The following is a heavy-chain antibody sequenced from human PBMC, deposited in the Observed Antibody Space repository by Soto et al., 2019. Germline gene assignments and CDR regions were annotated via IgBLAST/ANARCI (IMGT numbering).Heavy chain of an antibody. CDR3: ARESHDILTGPPWVWYFDL. CDR2: INDRGSI. CDR1: GGSFSGYY. J-gene: IGHJ2*01. D-gene: IGHD3-9*01. V-gene: IGHV4-34*01. Sequence: QVQLQQWGAGPLRPLETLSLTCGVSGGSFSGYYWAWIRHSPGKGLEWIGEINDRGSINYNPSLKSRLSISVDTSKNHYSLNLRSVTAADTAVYYCARESHDILTGPPWVWYFDLWGRDTLVTVSS.